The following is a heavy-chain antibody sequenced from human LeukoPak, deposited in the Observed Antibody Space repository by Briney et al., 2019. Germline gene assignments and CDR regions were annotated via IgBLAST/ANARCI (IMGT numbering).Heavy chain of an antibody. CDR3: AKDSQTVSSYKDV. V-gene: IGHV3-9*03. Sequence: GRSLRLSCAASGSSFGDYAKHWGRIPPRKGLGLESGISWNSGGIAYADSSQGRRTTTRVNAKNTLFPQMNSLIAEEMALDYFAKDSQTVSSYKDVWGKGTTVTVSS. J-gene: IGHJ6*03. CDR2: ISWNSGGI. CDR1: GSSFGDYA.